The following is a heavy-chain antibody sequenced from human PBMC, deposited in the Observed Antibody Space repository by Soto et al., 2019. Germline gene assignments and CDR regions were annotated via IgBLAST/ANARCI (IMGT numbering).Heavy chain of an antibody. Sequence: GSLSLSCAASGCTFGSNWMSWVRQAPGKGLEWVANIKQDGSEKYYVDSVKGRFTISRDNAKNSLYLQMNSLRAEDTAVYYCARDPNLAAADPWGQGTLVTVP. V-gene: IGHV3-7*01. CDR3: ARDPNLAAADP. CDR1: GCTFGSNW. J-gene: IGHJ5*02. CDR2: IKQDGSEK. D-gene: IGHD6-13*01.